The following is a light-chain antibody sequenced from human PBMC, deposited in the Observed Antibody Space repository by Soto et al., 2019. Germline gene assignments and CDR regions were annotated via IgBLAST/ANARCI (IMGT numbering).Light chain of an antibody. CDR2: GAS. V-gene: IGKV3-20*01. CDR1: QSVSSSY. J-gene: IGKJ1*01. CDR3: QQYGRSGT. Sequence: EILFTQSPGTLSLSPGERATLSCRASQSVSSSYLAWYQQKPGKAPRLLIYGASSRATGIPDRLSGSGSGTDFTLTIRRLEPEDFAVYYCQQYGRSGTFGQGTKVDIK.